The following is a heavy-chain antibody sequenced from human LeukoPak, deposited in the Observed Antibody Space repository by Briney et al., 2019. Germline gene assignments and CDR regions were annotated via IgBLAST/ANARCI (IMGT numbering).Heavy chain of an antibody. CDR3: ARASQIDAFDI. D-gene: IGHD6-6*01. CDR1: GFTFSSYS. V-gene: IGHV3-21*01. Sequence: GGSLRLSCAASGFTFSSYSMNWVRQAPGKGLEWVSSISSSSSYIYYADSVKGRFTISRDNAKNSLYLQMNSLRAEDAAVYYCARASQIDAFDIWGQGTMVTVSS. J-gene: IGHJ3*02. CDR2: ISSSSSYI.